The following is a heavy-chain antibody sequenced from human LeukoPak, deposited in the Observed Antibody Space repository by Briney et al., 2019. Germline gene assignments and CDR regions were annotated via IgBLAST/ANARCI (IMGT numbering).Heavy chain of an antibody. CDR2: ISTSGSTI. CDR3: AHVKARSGSTFDI. CDR1: GFTFSSYE. Sequence: PGGSLTLSCAASGFTFSSYEMNWVRQAPGKGLEWVSYISTSGSTIYYADSVKGRFTISRDNAKNSLYLQMNSLRAEDTAVYYCAHVKARSGSTFDIWGQGTMVTVSS. D-gene: IGHD3-10*01. J-gene: IGHJ3*02. V-gene: IGHV3-48*03.